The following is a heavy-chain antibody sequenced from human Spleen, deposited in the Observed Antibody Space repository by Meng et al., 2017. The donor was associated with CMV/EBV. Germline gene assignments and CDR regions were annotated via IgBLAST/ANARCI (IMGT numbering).Heavy chain of an antibody. Sequence: CAVDGGSLSGYYWSWIRQPPGKGLEWIGESNHSGSTNYNPSLKSRVTISVDTSKNQFALKLSSVTAADTAVYYCARDTSYSSTRNFDYWGQGTLVTVSS. CDR1: GGSLSGYY. J-gene: IGHJ4*02. V-gene: IGHV4-34*01. CDR3: ARDTSYSSTRNFDY. CDR2: SNHSGST. D-gene: IGHD2-2*01.